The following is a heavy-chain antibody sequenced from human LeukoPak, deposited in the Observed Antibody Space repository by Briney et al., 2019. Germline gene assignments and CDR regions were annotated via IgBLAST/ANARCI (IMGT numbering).Heavy chain of an antibody. CDR3: ARTASYCGGDCYSFTLLDY. J-gene: IGHJ4*02. CDR2: ISGSSRYI. Sequence: GGSLRLSCAASGLPFSSYSMNWVRQAPGRGLEWVSSISGSSRYIYYADSVKGRFTISRDNAKNSLYLQMNSLRAEDTAVFYCARTASYCGGDCYSFTLLDYWGQGTLVTVSS. D-gene: IGHD2-21*02. V-gene: IGHV3-21*01. CDR1: GLPFSSYS.